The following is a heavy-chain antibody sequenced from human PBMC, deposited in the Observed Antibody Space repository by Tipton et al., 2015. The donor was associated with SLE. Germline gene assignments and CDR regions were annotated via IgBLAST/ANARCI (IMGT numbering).Heavy chain of an antibody. Sequence: QVQLVQSGAEVKKPGASVKVSCKASGYTFTRYGISWVRQAPGQGLEWMGWISGYNGNTNYAQKLQGRVTMTTDTSTSTAYMELRSLRSDDTAVYYCAREWEVLWENYYYYGMDVWGPGTTVTVSS. J-gene: IGHJ6*02. CDR1: GYTFTRYG. CDR3: AREWEVLWENYYYYGMDV. D-gene: IGHD1-26*01. V-gene: IGHV1-18*01. CDR2: ISGYNGNT.